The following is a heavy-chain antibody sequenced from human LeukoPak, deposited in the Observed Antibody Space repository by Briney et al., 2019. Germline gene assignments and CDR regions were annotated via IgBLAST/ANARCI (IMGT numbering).Heavy chain of an antibody. CDR3: ARNVRGGSTYLDY. V-gene: IGHV4-4*07. CDR1: GGSISNYF. CDR2: IYSSGAT. Sequence: PSETLSLTCTVSGGSISNYFWSWIRQPAGQGLEWLGRIYSSGATNYNPSLKSRVTMSVDTSKNQFSLKLSSVTAADTAVYFCARNVRGGSTYLDYWGQGTLVTVSS. J-gene: IGHJ4*02. D-gene: IGHD3-16*01.